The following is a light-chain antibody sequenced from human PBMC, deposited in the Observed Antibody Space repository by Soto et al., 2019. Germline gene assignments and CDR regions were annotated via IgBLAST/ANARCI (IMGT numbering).Light chain of an antibody. V-gene: IGKV3-15*01. CDR1: QNINSN. CDR2: RAS. CDR3: QQYVSSPPT. J-gene: IGKJ1*01. Sequence: IVMTQSPATLSESPGERVTLSCRASQNINSNLAWYQHKPGQAPRLLMFRASIRATGFPARFSGSGSGTDFNITISRLEPEDFAVYFCQQYVSSPPTFGQGTKVDNK.